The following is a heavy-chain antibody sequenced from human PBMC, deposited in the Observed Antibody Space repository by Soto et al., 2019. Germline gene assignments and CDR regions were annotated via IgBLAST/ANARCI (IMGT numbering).Heavy chain of an antibody. CDR2: ISNSANTI. J-gene: IGHJ5*02. V-gene: IGHV3-48*03. CDR1: GFTFSSFD. D-gene: IGHD1-7*01. CDR3: ARARTTTWSGTTRGWFDP. Sequence: GGSLRLSCAASGFTFSSFDMNWVRQAPGKGLEWLSYISNSANTIDYADSVRGRFTISRDNAKNSLYLQMSSLRAEDTAVYYCARARTTTWSGTTRGWFDPWGQGSLVTVSS.